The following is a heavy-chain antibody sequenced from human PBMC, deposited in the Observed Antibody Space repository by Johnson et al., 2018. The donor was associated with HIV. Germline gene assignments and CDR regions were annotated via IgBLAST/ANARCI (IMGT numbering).Heavy chain of an antibody. V-gene: IGHV3-66*01. CDR3: ARDAGSSSSWGAFDI. J-gene: IGHJ3*02. CDR2: ISSGGST. Sequence: VQLVESGGGVVQPGRSPRLSCAASQFTFSSYYMNCVRQAPGKGLEWVSVISSGGSTSYPDSVKGRFTISRDNSKNTLYLQMNSLRAEDTAVYYCARDAGSSSSWGAFDIWGQGTMVTVSS. CDR1: QFTFSSYY. D-gene: IGHD6-6*01.